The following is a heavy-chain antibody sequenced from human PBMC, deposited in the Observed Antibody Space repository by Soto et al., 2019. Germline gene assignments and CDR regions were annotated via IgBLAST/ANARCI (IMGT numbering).Heavy chain of an antibody. CDR2: IIPIFGTA. CDR1: GGTFSSYA. D-gene: IGHD3-3*01. V-gene: IGHV1-69*13. J-gene: IGHJ6*02. Sequence: SVKVSCKASGGTFSSYAISWVRQAPGQGLEWMGGIIPIFGTANYAQKFQGRVTITADESTSTAYMELSSLRSEDTAVYYCASSYDFWSGYNYYYYYGMDVWGQGTTVTVSS. CDR3: ASSYDFWSGYNYYYYYGMDV.